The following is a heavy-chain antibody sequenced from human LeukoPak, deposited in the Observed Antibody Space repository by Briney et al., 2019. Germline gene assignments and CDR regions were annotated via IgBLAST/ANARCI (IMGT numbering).Heavy chain of an antibody. Sequence: SETLSLTCTVSGGSISSSSYYWGWIRQPPGKGLEWIGSIYYSGSTYYNPSLKSRVTISVDTSKNQFSLKLSSVTAADTAVYYCARGVAAASGYWGQGTLVTVSS. V-gene: IGHV4-39*07. D-gene: IGHD6-13*01. CDR3: ARGVAAASGY. CDR2: IYYSGST. CDR1: GGSISSSSYY. J-gene: IGHJ4*02.